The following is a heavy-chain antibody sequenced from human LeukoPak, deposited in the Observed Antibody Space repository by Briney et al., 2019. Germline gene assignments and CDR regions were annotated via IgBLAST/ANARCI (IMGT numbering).Heavy chain of an antibody. D-gene: IGHD2-15*01. CDR2: INWNGGST. CDR1: GFSFSSHG. CDR3: ARDGVVVASFDY. J-gene: IGHJ4*02. Sequence: GGSLRLSCAASGFSFSSHGMSWVRQAPGKGLEWVSGINWNGGSTGYADSVKGRFTISRDNAKNSLYLQMNSLRAEDTALYYCARDGVVVASFDYWGQGTLVTVSS. V-gene: IGHV3-20*04.